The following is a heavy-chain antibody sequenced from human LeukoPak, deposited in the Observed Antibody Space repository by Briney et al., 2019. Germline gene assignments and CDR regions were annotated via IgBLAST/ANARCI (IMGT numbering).Heavy chain of an antibody. CDR3: ARTRGRDGYQA. J-gene: IGHJ5*02. CDR1: GGSISSYY. CDR2: IYYSGST. Sequence: SKTLSLTCTVSGGSISSYYWCWIPQPPGKGLEWIGYIYYSGSTNYNPSLKSRVTISVDTSKNQFSLKLSSVTAADTAVYYCARTRGRDGYQAWGQGTLVTVSS. V-gene: IGHV4-59*01. D-gene: IGHD5-24*01.